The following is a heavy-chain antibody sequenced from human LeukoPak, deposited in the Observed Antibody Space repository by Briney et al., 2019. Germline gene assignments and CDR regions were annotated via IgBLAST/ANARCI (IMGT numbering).Heavy chain of an antibody. D-gene: IGHD4-11*01. Sequence: PGGSLRLSCAVSGFTFDDYGMSWVRQAPGKGLEWVSGINWNGSSTGYADSVKGRFTISRDNAKNSLYLQMNSLRAEDTALYYCAREPTVTSLGTGDFDYWGQGTLVTVSS. CDR3: AREPTVTSLGTGDFDY. CDR1: GFTFDDYG. V-gene: IGHV3-20*04. CDR2: INWNGSST. J-gene: IGHJ4*02.